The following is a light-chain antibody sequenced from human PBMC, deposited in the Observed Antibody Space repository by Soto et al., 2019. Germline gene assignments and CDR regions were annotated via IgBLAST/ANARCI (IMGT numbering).Light chain of an antibody. CDR1: TSNLGAGYD. CDR3: QAYDYSLTASV. J-gene: IGLJ3*02. V-gene: IGLV1-40*01. Sequence: QSVLTQPPSVSGAPGQRVTLSCTGNTSNLGAGYDVHWYQQLPGAAPKLVIFGNRNRPSGVPERFSGSKSGTSASLAITGLQAEDEADYYSQAYDYSLTASVFGGGTKLTVL. CDR2: GNR.